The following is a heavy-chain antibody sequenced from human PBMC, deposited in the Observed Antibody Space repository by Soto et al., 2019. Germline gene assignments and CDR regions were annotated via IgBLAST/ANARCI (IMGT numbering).Heavy chain of an antibody. CDR2: INAGNGNT. CDR1: GYTFTSYV. Sequence: QVQLVQSGAEVKKPGASVKVSCKASGYTFTSYVMHWVRQAPGQSLEWLGWINAGNGNTQYSQKFQGRVIITRDTSASTAYMDLSSLRSEDTAVYYCARDAAAVGYYYGMDVWGQGTTVTVSS. CDR3: ARDAAAVGYYYGMDV. V-gene: IGHV1-3*01. J-gene: IGHJ6*02. D-gene: IGHD6-13*01.